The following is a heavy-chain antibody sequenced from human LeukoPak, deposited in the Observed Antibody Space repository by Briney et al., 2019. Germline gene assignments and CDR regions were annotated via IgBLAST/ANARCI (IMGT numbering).Heavy chain of an antibody. CDR2: ISSSSSYI. J-gene: IGHJ3*02. V-gene: IGHV3-21*01. Sequence: PGRSLRLSCAASGFTFSSYSMNWVRQAPGKGLEWVSSISSSSSYIYYADSVKGRFTISRDNAKNSLYLQMNSLRAEDTAVYYCARYYYGSGNPDAFDIWGQGTMVTVSS. D-gene: IGHD3-10*01. CDR1: GFTFSSYS. CDR3: ARYYYGSGNPDAFDI.